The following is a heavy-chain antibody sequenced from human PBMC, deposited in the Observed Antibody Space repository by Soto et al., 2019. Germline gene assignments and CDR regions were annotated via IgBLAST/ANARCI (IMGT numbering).Heavy chain of an antibody. Sequence: LSLTCTVSGGSISSGDYYWSWIRQPPGKGLEWIGYIYYSGSTYYNPSLKSRVTISVDTSKNQFSLKLSSVTAADTAVYYCASSTVTTYNWFDPWGQGTLVTVSS. V-gene: IGHV4-30-4*01. CDR3: ASSTVTTYNWFDP. CDR2: IYYSGST. D-gene: IGHD4-17*01. CDR1: GGSISSGDYY. J-gene: IGHJ5*02.